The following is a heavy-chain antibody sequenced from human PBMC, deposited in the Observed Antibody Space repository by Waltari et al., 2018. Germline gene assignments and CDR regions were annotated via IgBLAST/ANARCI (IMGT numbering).Heavy chain of an antibody. CDR2: IYHSGST. V-gene: IGHV4-4*02. CDR3: ARGLITGTTG. J-gene: IGHJ4*02. Sequence: QVQLQESGPGLVKPSGTLSLTCAVSGGAISSSNWWSWVRQPPGKGLEWIGEIYHSGSTNYNPSLTGPVTRSVDKSKNQFSLKLSSGTAADTAVYYCARGLITGTTGWGQGTLVTVSS. CDR1: GGAISSSNW. D-gene: IGHD1-7*01.